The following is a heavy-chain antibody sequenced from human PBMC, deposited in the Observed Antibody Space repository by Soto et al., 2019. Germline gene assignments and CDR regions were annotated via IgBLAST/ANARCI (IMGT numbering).Heavy chain of an antibody. J-gene: IGHJ5*02. V-gene: IGHV4-39*01. D-gene: IGHD6-13*01. CDR3: GRHWGIGLTPPGP. CDR2: IYYSGKT. CDR1: GASINNTSYY. Sequence: NPSETLSLTCTVSGASINNTSYYWGWIRQSPGKGLEWIGNIYYSGKTYYSPSLKSRVSISVDASRNQFSLRLSSVTAADTAVYYCGRHWGIGLTPPGPWGQGVLVTVSS.